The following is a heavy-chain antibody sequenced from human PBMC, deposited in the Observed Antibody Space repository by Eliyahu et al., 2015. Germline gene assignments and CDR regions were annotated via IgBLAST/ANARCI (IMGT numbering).Heavy chain of an antibody. Sequence: EVQLVETGGGLIQPGGSLRLSCAASGFTVSSNYMXWVRQAPGKGLEWVSVIYSGGSTYYADSVKGRFTISRDNSKNTLYLQMNSLRAEDTAVYYCARGPHSNWGVDAFDIWGQGTMVTVSS. V-gene: IGHV3-53*02. CDR2: IYSGGST. CDR3: ARGPHSNWGVDAFDI. D-gene: IGHD4-11*01. J-gene: IGHJ3*02. CDR1: GFTVSSNY.